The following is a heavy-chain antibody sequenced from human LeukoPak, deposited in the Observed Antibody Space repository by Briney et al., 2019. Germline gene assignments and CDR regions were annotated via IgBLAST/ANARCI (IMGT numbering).Heavy chain of an antibody. CDR2: TNQRGSEI. V-gene: IGHV3-7*01. D-gene: IGHD3-16*02. CDR3: VRRYMATSAEDFDY. CDR1: GFTFRNHW. J-gene: IGHJ4*02. Sequence: SGGSLRLSCAASGFTFRNHWMTWVRQAPGKGLEWVANTNQRGSEIYYVDSVRGRFTISRDNAKNSLYLQMNTLRAEDTAVYYCVRRYMATSAEDFDYWGQGTLVTVFS.